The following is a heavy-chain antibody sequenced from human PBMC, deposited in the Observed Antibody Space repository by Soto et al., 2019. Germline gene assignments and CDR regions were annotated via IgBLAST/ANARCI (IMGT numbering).Heavy chain of an antibody. D-gene: IGHD3-16*01. Sequence: QVQLLESGGGVVQPGRSLRLSCAASGFTFSSYGMHWVRQAPGKGLEWVAVIWYDGSNKYYADSVKGRFTISRDNSKNTLYLQMNSLRAEDTAVYYCARDTGGGGDFDYWGQGTLVTVSS. CDR2: IWYDGSNK. CDR3: ARDTGGGGDFDY. V-gene: IGHV3-33*01. J-gene: IGHJ4*02. CDR1: GFTFSSYG.